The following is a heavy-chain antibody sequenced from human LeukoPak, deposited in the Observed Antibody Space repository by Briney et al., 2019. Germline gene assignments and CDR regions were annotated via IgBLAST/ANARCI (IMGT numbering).Heavy chain of an antibody. V-gene: IGHV3-23*01. CDR3: AKGSTMVRGVIPFDY. CDR1: GFTFSSYA. CDR2: ISGSGGST. D-gene: IGHD3-10*01. J-gene: IGHJ4*02. Sequence: GGSLRLSCAASGFTFSSYAMSWVRQAPGKGLEWVSAISGSGGSTYYADSVKGRFTISRDNSKNTLYLQMNSLRTEDTALYYCAKGSTMVRGVIPFDYWGQGTLVTVSS.